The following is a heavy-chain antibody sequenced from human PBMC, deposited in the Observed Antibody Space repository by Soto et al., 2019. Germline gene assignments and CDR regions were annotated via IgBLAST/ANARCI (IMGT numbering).Heavy chain of an antibody. CDR3: ASASYYSGYDVDPHGMDV. V-gene: IGHV3-48*03. CDR1: GFTFSTYE. Sequence: GGSLRLSCAASGFTFSTYEMNRVRQAPGKGLEWVSYISSSGTTIYYAGSVKGRFTISRDDAKDSLYLQMNSLRVEDTAVYYCASASYYSGYDVDPHGMDVWGQGTTVTVS. D-gene: IGHD5-12*01. CDR2: ISSSGTTI. J-gene: IGHJ6*02.